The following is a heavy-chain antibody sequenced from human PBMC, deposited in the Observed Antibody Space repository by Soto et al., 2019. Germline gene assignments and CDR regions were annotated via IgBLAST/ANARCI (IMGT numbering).Heavy chain of an antibody. J-gene: IGHJ4*02. Sequence: EVQLLESGGGLVQTGGSLRLSCAASGFTFSTYAMSWVRQAPGKGLEWVSTISGSADATFYADSVKGRFAIFRDNSRTMFYLQMNSLRAEDTAVYYCAKGGDGYCSTTSCLFHSDYWGPGTLATVSS. CDR3: AKGGDGYCSTTSCLFHSDY. CDR2: ISGSADAT. V-gene: IGHV3-23*01. CDR1: GFTFSTYA. D-gene: IGHD2-2*01.